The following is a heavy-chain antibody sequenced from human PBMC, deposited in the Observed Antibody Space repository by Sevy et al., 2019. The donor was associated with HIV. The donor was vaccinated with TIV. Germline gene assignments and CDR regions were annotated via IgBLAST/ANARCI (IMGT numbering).Heavy chain of an antibody. CDR2: ISSTGRTI. V-gene: IGHV3-11*04. D-gene: IGHD1-26*01. CDR3: ARSPSGSYADY. J-gene: IGHJ4*02. Sequence: GGSLRLSCAASGFTFSDYYMNWIRQAPGKGLEWVSYISSTGRTIYYADSVKGRFTISRDNAKKSLYPQMNSLRAEDTAVYYCARSPSGSYADYWGQGTLVTVSS. CDR1: GFTFSDYY.